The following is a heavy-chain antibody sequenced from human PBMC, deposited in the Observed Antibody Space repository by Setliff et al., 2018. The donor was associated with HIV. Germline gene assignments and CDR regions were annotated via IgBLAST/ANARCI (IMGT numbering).Heavy chain of an antibody. D-gene: IGHD3-10*01. Sequence: GASVKVSCKTSGDTLSIHPISWVRQAPGRGLDWMGGIIPAFGTANYAQKFQDRVTITTDESTTTVFMELTGLRSEDTAVYYCARILSSRGIIEAYYYAMDVWGQGTTVTVSS. CDR2: IIPAFGTA. CDR1: GDTLSIHP. J-gene: IGHJ6*02. V-gene: IGHV1-69*05. CDR3: ARILSSRGIIEAYYYAMDV.